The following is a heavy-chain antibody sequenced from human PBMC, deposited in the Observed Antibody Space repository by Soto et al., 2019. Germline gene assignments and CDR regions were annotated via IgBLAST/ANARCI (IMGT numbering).Heavy chain of an antibody. V-gene: IGHV3-21*01. CDR3: ARAGGVTGNSNDAFDI. CDR2: ISSSSSYI. CDR1: GFTFSSYS. Sequence: GGSLRLSCAASGFTFSSYSMNWVRQAPGKGLEWVSSISSSSSYIYYADSVKGRFTISRDNSKNSLYLQMNSLRAEDTAVYYCARAGGVTGNSNDAFDIWGQGTMVTVSS. D-gene: IGHD1-20*01. J-gene: IGHJ3*02.